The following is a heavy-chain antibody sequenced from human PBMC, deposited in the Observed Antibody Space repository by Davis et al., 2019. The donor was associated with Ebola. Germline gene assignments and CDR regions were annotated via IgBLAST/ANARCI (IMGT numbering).Heavy chain of an antibody. Sequence: HTGGSLRLSCAASGFTFSSYWMHWVRQAPGKGLVWVSRINSDGSSTSYADSVKGRFTISRDNSKNTLYLQMNSLRVEDTAVYSCAKDIVGASQTRYYGMDDWGQGTTVTVSS. J-gene: IGHJ6*02. CDR3: AKDIVGASQTRYYGMDD. V-gene: IGHV3-74*01. CDR2: INSDGSST. D-gene: IGHD1-26*01. CDR1: GFTFSSYW.